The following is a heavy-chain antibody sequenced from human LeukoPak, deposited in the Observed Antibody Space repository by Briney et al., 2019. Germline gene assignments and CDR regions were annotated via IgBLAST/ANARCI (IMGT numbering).Heavy chain of an antibody. Sequence: PGGSLRLSCAASGFTFTSYSMNWVRQAPGRGLEWVSSISSSSTYIYYADSVKGRFTFSRDNAKNSLYLQMNSLRVEDTAVYYCARRAVHAALDIWGQGTMVTVSS. V-gene: IGHV3-21*01. CDR1: GFTFTSYS. CDR3: ARRAVHAALDI. D-gene: IGHD1-1*01. CDR2: ISSSSTYI. J-gene: IGHJ3*02.